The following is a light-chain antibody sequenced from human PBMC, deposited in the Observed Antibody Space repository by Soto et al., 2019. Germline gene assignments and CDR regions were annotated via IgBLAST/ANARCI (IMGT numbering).Light chain of an antibody. Sequence: QSVLTKPRSVSGSPGQSVTISCTGTSSDVGRYDYVSWYQQHPGKAPKLIVYDVTERPSGVPDRFSGSKSGNTASLTISGLQAEAEAHYSCCSFAGSYSSVFGHVTKVTV. CDR2: DVT. J-gene: IGLJ1*01. V-gene: IGLV2-11*01. CDR3: CSFAGSYSSV. CDR1: SSDVGRYDY.